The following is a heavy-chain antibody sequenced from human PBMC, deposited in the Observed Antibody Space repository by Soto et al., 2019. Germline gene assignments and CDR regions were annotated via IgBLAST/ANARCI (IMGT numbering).Heavy chain of an antibody. CDR2: ISYDGSNK. Sequence: QVQLVESGGGVVQPGRSLRLSCAASGFTFSSYAMHWVRQAPGKGLEWVAVISYDGSNKNYADSVKGRFTISRDNSKNTLYLQMNSLRAEDTAVYYCASRSSGCYALPYYYYGMDVWGQGTTVTVSS. V-gene: IGHV3-30-3*01. CDR3: ASRSSGCYALPYYYYGMDV. J-gene: IGHJ6*02. D-gene: IGHD6-19*01. CDR1: GFTFSSYA.